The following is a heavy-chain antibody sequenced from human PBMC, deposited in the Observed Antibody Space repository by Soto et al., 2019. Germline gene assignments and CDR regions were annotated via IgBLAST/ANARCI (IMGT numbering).Heavy chain of an antibody. J-gene: IGHJ4*02. D-gene: IGHD3-3*01. CDR3: AKPIKAKGVVPAAMDPGQYYDFWSGSPNPYYFDY. CDR2: ISGSGGST. Sequence: GGSLRLSCAASGFTFSSYAMSWVRQAPGKGLEWVSAISGSGGSTYYADSVKGRFTISRDNSKNTLYLQMNSLRAEDTAVYYCAKPIKAKGVVPAAMDPGQYYDFWSGSPNPYYFDYWGQGTLVTVSS. CDR1: GFTFSSYA. V-gene: IGHV3-23*01.